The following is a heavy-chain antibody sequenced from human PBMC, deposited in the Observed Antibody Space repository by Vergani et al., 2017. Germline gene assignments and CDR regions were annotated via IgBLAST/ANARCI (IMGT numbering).Heavy chain of an antibody. Sequence: QVQLQQWGGGLLKPSETLSLTCVVNGGSFTSYHWTWIRQSPGEGLEWVGDIDHTGRPDYNPSLKSRLTMSVDKSRNQFSLTLNSVTATDTAIYFCARVNTETKGHLNLYYFMDFWGQGTAVTVS. CDR1: GGSFTSYH. CDR3: ARVNTETKGHLNLYYFMDF. V-gene: IGHV4-34*01. D-gene: IGHD4-11*01. J-gene: IGHJ6*03. CDR2: IDHTGRP.